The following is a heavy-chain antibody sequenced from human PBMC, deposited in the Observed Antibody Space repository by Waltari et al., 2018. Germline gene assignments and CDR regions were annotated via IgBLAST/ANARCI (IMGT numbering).Heavy chain of an antibody. D-gene: IGHD3-22*01. CDR3: AKGVVVVVLFDY. CDR1: GFTFSSYA. V-gene: IGHV3-23*01. CDR2: ISGSGGST. Sequence: EVQLLESGGGLVQPGGSLRLSCAASGFTFSSYAMTCVRQAPGKGLEWVSAISGSGGSTYYADSVKGRFTISRDNSKNTLYLQMNSLRAEDTAVYYCAKGVVVVVLFDYWGQGTLVTVSS. J-gene: IGHJ4*02.